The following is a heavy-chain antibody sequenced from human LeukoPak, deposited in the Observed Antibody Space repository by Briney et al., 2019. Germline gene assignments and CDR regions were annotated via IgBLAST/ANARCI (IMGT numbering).Heavy chain of an antibody. CDR1: GFTFSSYS. Sequence: TTGGSLRLSCAASGFTFSSYSMNWVRQAPGKGLEWVSSISSSSSYIYYADSVKGRFTISRDNAKDSLYLQMNSLRAEDTAVYYCARADVRLVPGCWGQGTLVTVSS. CDR3: ARADVRLVPGC. CDR2: ISSSSSYI. V-gene: IGHV3-21*01. D-gene: IGHD6-19*01. J-gene: IGHJ4*02.